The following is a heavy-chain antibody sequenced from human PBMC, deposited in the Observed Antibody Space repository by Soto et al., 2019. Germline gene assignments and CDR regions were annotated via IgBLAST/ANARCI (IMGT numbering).Heavy chain of an antibody. CDR3: ARASWYYYYGMDV. Sequence: SETLSLTCAVYGGSFSGYYWSWIRQPPGKGLEWIGEINHSGSTNYNPSLKSRVTISVDTSKNQFSLKLSSVTAADTAVYYCARASWYYYYGMDVWGQGTTVTVS. CDR1: GGSFSGYY. J-gene: IGHJ6*02. D-gene: IGHD6-13*01. V-gene: IGHV4-34*01. CDR2: INHSGST.